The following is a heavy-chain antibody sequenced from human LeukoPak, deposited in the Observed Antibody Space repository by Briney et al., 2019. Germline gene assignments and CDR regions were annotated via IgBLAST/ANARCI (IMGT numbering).Heavy chain of an antibody. J-gene: IGHJ3*02. CDR3: AGTKYSSGSYPLYAFDI. D-gene: IGHD6-19*01. CDR2: ISSSGSTI. V-gene: IGHV3-11*04. Sequence: GGSLRLSCAASGFTFSNAWMSWVRQAPGKGLEWVSYISSSGSTIYYADSVKGRFTISRDNAKNSLYLQMNSLRAEDTAVYYCAGTKYSSGSYPLYAFDIWGQGTTVTVSS. CDR1: GFTFSNAW.